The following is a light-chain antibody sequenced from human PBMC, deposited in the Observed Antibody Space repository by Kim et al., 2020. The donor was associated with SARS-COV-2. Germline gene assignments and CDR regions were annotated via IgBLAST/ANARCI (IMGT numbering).Light chain of an antibody. CDR2: RAS. CDR1: HRLPPNN. J-gene: IGKJ4*01. Sequence: LSPVDSPTLSSLPTHRLPPNNLPCIQQNPAQAPTFLISRASSRPTGIPARFSGSGSVTDFPLTISRLQPEDFAVYYCQQYFTAPLTFGAGTKLEI. CDR3: QQYFTAPLT. V-gene: IGKV3-20*01.